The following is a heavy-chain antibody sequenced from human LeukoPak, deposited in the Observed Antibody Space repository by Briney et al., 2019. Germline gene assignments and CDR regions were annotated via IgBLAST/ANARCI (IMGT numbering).Heavy chain of an antibody. J-gene: IGHJ3*01. CDR1: GFAFGNFA. CDR3: ALHWSYDYWSEPFEF. Sequence: GGSLRLSCEVSGFAFGNFAMSWVRQAPGKRLEWVSGIGGSGAGTYYGDSVKGRFTISRDNSKNTLWLQMNSLRAEDTALYYCALHWSYDYWSEPFEFRGQGTMVAVSS. CDR2: IGGSGAGT. D-gene: IGHD3-3*01. V-gene: IGHV3-23*01.